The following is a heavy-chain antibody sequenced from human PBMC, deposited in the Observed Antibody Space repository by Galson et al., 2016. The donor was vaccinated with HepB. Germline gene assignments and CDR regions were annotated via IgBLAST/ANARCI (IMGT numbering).Heavy chain of an antibody. J-gene: IGHJ5*02. CDR3: ARDRRSSGWFDP. Sequence: SLRLSCAASGFTFTTYNMNWVRQAPGKGLEWISYISFSSNTIYYADSVKGRFTISRDNAKNSLDLQVNSLRDEDSATFYCARDRRSSGWFDPWGQGTLVIVSS. V-gene: IGHV3-48*02. D-gene: IGHD6-25*01. CDR1: GFTFTTYN. CDR2: ISFSSNTI.